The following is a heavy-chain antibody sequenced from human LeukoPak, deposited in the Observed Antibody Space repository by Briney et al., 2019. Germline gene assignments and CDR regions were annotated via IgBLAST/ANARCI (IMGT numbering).Heavy chain of an antibody. CDR2: IYSGGST. J-gene: IGHJ4*02. D-gene: IGHD3-16*01. V-gene: IGHV3-53*01. CDR3: ARDTQYYDYVWGSFDY. CDR1: GFTVSSNY. Sequence: PGGSLRLSCAASGFTVSSNYMSWVRQAPGKGVGWVSVIYSGGSTYYADSVKGRFTISRDNSNNTLYLQMNSLRAEDTAVYYCARDTQYYDYVWGSFDYWGQGTLVTVSS.